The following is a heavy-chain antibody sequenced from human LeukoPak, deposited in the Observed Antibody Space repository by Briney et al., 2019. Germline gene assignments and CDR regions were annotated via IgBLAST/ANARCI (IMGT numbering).Heavy chain of an antibody. V-gene: IGHV3-30*02. CDR1: GFTFSSYG. D-gene: IGHD3-22*01. Sequence: GGSLRLSCAASGFTFSSYGMHRVRQAPGKGLEWVAFIRYDGSNKYYADSVKGRFTISRDNSKNTLYLQMNSLRAEDTAVYYCAKDSQRWRDPYYYDSSGYRELDYWGQGTLVTVSS. J-gene: IGHJ4*02. CDR2: IRYDGSNK. CDR3: AKDSQRWRDPYYYDSSGYRELDY.